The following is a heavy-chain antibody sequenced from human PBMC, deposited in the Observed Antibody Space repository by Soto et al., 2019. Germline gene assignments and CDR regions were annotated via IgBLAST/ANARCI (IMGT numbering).Heavy chain of an antibody. CDR2: ISAYNGNT. D-gene: IGHD3-3*01. CDR3: ARLFGHYDFWSGYPHVDY. J-gene: IGHJ4*02. Sequence: ASVKVSCKASGYTFPSDGISWVRQAPGQGLEWMGWISAYNGNTNYAQKLQGRVTMTTDTSTSTAYMELRSLRSDDTAVYYCARLFGHYDFWSGYPHVDYWGQGTLVTVSS. V-gene: IGHV1-18*01. CDR1: GYTFPSDG.